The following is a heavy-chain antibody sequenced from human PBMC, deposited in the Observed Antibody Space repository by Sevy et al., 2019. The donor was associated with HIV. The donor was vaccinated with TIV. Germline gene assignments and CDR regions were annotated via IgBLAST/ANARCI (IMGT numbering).Heavy chain of an antibody. CDR3: AKDRVSGSYYAGDFDY. Sequence: GGSLRLSCAASGFTFNNYAMSWVRQAPGKGLEWVSVISYSGSSTYYADSVKGQFTISRDNSKNTLYLQMNSLRAEDTAVYYCAKDRVSGSYYAGDFDYWGQGTLVTASS. CDR1: GFTFNNYA. CDR2: ISYSGSST. V-gene: IGHV3-23*01. D-gene: IGHD1-26*01. J-gene: IGHJ4*02.